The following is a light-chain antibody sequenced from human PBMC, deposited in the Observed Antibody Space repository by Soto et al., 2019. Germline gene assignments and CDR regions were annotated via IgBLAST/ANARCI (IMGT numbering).Light chain of an antibody. J-gene: IGKJ1*01. CDR3: QHYNSYSEA. Sequence: DVQMTQSPSSLSASVEDTVTITCLASQDIRNELGWYQQKPGTAPKFLIDAASSLHSGVPSRFSGSGSGTEFTLTISSLQPDDVATYYCQHYNSYSEAFGQGTKVDIK. CDR1: QDIRNE. V-gene: IGKV1-17*01. CDR2: AAS.